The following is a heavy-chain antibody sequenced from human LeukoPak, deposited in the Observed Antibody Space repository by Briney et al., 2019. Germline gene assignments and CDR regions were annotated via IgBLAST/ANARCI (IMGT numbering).Heavy chain of an antibody. V-gene: IGHV3-64*01. J-gene: IGHJ5*02. D-gene: IGHD6-6*01. CDR3: ARAYVYSSSSPGFDP. CDR2: ISSNGGST. Sequence: TGGSLRLSCTACGFTFSSYAMHWVRQAPWKGLEYVSAISSNGGSTYYANSVKGRFATSRDNSKNTLYLQMGSLRAEDMAVYYCARAYVYSSSSPGFDPWGQGTLVTVSS. CDR1: GFTFSSYA.